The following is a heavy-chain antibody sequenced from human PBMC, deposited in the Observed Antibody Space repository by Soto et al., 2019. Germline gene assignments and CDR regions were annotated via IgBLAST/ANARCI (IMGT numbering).Heavy chain of an antibody. CDR2: ISYDGSNK. D-gene: IGHD2-15*01. J-gene: IGHJ3*02. CDR3: AKISIGYCSGGSCAEVGAFDI. CDR1: GFPFSSYC. Sequence: PGGSLILSCAASGFPFSSYCGHWVRQAPGKGLEWVAVISYDGSNKYYADSVKGRFTISRDNSKNTLYLQMNSLRAEDTAVYYCAKISIGYCSGGSCAEVGAFDIWGQGTMVTVSS. V-gene: IGHV3-30*18.